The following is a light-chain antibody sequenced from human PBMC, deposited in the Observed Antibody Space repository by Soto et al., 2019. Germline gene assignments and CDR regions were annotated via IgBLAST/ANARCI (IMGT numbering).Light chain of an antibody. CDR1: QSVSSSH. J-gene: IGKJ1*01. CDR2: DTS. V-gene: IGKV3D-20*02. Sequence: QSPGTLSLSPGERDTLSCRASQSVSSSHLAWYQQKRGQAPRLLIYDTSTRATGIPDRFSGSGSGTDFTLTISRLEPEDFAVYYCQQRSNWPWTFGQGTKVDIK. CDR3: QQRSNWPWT.